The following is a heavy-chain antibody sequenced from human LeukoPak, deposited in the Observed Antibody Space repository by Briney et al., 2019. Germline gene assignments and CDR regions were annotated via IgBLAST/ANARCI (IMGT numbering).Heavy chain of an antibody. CDR1: GGSISSYY. Sequence: PSETLSLTCTVSGGSISSYYWSWIRQPPGKGLEWIGYIYYSGSNNYNPSLKSRVTISVDTSKNQFSLKLSSVTAADTPVYYCARVPRSYYYYYYMDVWGKGTTVTVSS. CDR3: ARVPRSYYYYYYMDV. V-gene: IGHV4-59*01. J-gene: IGHJ6*03. CDR2: IYYSGSN.